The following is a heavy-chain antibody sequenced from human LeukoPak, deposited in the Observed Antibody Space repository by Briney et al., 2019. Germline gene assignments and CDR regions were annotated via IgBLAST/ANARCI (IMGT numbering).Heavy chain of an antibody. CDR3: ASVDTAMGPFDY. CDR1: GGSFSGYY. CDR2: IYYSGST. J-gene: IGHJ4*02. V-gene: IGHV4-34*01. D-gene: IGHD5-18*01. Sequence: SETLSLTCAVYGGSFSGYYWSWIRQPPGKGLEWIGSIYYSGSTYYNPSLKSRVTISVDTSKNQFSLKLSSVTAADTAVYYCASVDTAMGPFDYWGQGTLVTVSS.